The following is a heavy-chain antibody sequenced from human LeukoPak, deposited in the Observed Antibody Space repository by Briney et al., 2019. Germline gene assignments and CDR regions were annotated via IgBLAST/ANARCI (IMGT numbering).Heavy chain of an antibody. CDR3: AKSLSWDYYYYMDV. CDR2: ISGSGGST. Sequence: GGSLRLSCAASGFTFSSYAMSWVRQAPGKGLEWVSAISGSGGSTYYADSVKGRFTISRDNSKNTLYLQMNSLRAEDTAVYYCAKSLSWDYYYYMDVWGKGPTVTVSS. V-gene: IGHV3-23*01. J-gene: IGHJ6*03. D-gene: IGHD3-16*02. CDR1: GFTFSSYA.